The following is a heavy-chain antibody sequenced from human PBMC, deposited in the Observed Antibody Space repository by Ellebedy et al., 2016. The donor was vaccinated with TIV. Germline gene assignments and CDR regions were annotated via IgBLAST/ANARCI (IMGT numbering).Heavy chain of an antibody. J-gene: IGHJ4*02. D-gene: IGHD3-10*01. V-gene: IGHV7-4-1*02. CDR1: GYAFSGYD. CDR2: INTDTGNP. CDR3: VRDRRGAGPSQFGVDF. Sequence: AASVTVSCKASGYAFSGYDMNWARQAPGQGLEWMGWINTDTGNPTYAQDFTGRFVFSLDTSVSTAYLEISSLKAEDTAMYFCVRDRRGAGPSQFGVDFWGQGTLVTVSS.